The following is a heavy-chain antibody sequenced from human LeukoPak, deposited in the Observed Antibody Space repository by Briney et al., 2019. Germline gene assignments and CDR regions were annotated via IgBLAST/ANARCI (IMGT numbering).Heavy chain of an antibody. J-gene: IGHJ6*02. Sequence: PGGSLRLSCAASGFTFSSYWMSWVRQAPGKGLEWVANIKQDGSEKYYVDSVKGRSTISRDNAKNTLYLQMNSLRAEDTAVYYCAKDGRGATMFYYGMDVWGQGTTVTVSS. CDR2: IKQDGSEK. D-gene: IGHD3-10*02. CDR3: AKDGRGATMFYYGMDV. V-gene: IGHV3-7*03. CDR1: GFTFSSYW.